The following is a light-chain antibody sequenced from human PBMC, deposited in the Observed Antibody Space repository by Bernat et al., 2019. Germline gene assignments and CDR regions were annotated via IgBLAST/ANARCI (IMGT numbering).Light chain of an antibody. CDR1: HDISNY. V-gene: IGKV1-33*01. Sequence: DIQMTQSPSSLSASVGARVTITCQASHDISNYLNWYQQKPGKAPKLLIYDACNLQTGVPSKFSGSGSGTDFTFTVSSLQPEDIATYYCQQYDNLPRLTVGGGTTVAIK. J-gene: IGKJ4*01. CDR2: DAC. CDR3: QQYDNLPRLT.